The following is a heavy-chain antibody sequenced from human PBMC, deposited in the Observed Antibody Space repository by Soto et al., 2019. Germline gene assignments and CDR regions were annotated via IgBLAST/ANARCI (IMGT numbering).Heavy chain of an antibody. V-gene: IGHV3-30*03. CDR2: ISYDGSNK. CDR1: GFTFSSYG. J-gene: IGHJ6*02. D-gene: IGHD3-10*01. Sequence: GGSLRLSCAASGFTFSSYGMHWVRQAPGKGLEWVAVISYDGSNKYYADSVRGRFTISRDNSKNTLYLQMNSLRAEDTAVYYCTRGQGEWPNYYYYGMDVWGQGTTVTVSS. CDR3: TRGQGEWPNYYYYGMDV.